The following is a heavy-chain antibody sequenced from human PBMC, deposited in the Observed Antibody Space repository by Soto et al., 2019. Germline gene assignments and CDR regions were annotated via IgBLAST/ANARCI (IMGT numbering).Heavy chain of an antibody. CDR3: ARDRFPYGMDV. Sequence: PGGSLRLSWAASGFTVSSNYMIWVRQAPGKGLEWVSFIYSGGSTYYADSVKGRFTISRDKSKNTLYLQMNSLRADDTAMYYCARDRFPYGMDVWGQGTTVTVSS. CDR1: GFTVSSNY. CDR2: IYSGGST. V-gene: IGHV3-66*01. D-gene: IGHD3-10*01. J-gene: IGHJ6*02.